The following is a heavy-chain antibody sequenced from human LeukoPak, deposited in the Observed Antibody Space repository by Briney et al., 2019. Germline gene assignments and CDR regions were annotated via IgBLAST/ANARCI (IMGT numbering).Heavy chain of an antibody. D-gene: IGHD2-15*01. V-gene: IGHV4-34*01. CDR2: INHSGST. CDR1: GGSFSGYY. Sequence: PSETLSLTCAVYGGSFSGYYWSWIRQPPGKGLEWIGEINHSGSTNYNPSLKGRVTISVDTSKNQFSLKLSSVTAADTAVYYCARGRRVVVAATRAFDIWGQGTMVTVSS. CDR3: ARGRRVVVAATRAFDI. J-gene: IGHJ3*02.